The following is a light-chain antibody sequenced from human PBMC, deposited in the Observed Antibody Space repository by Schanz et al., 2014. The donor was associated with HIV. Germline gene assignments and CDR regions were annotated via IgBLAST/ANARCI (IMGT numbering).Light chain of an antibody. V-gene: IGKV3-15*01. CDR2: GAS. CDR3: QQYSDWPPST. CDR1: QSLGGS. J-gene: IGKJ2*01. Sequence: EIVLTQSPGTLSLSPGERATLSCRASQSLGGSQLAWYQHKPGQAPRLLIYGASSRATGIPVRFSGRGSGTEFTLTISGLQSEDFALYYCQQYSDWPPSTFGQGTKVEIK.